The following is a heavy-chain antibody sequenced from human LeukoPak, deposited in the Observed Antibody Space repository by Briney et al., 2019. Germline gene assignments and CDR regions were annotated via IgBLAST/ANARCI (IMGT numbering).Heavy chain of an antibody. Sequence: GASVKVSCKASGYTFTGHFMHWVRQAPGQGLEWMGWINTYSGGTNYAPKFQGRVTMTRDTSINSAYMELSRLTSDDTAVYYCASDRRKFRFDYWGQGTLVTVSS. V-gene: IGHV1-2*02. CDR2: INTYSGGT. CDR3: ASDRRKFRFDY. J-gene: IGHJ4*02. CDR1: GYTFTGHF.